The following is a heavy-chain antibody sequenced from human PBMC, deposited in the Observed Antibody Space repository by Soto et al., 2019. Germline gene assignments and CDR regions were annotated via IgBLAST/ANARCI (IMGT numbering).Heavy chain of an antibody. CDR3: AHSQLYCIGGSCYYYYGMDV. V-gene: IGHV2-5*02. J-gene: IGHJ6*02. D-gene: IGHD2-15*01. CDR1: GFSLSTTGMG. CDR2: IYWDDDK. Sequence: QITLKESGPPVVKPTQTLTLTCSFSGFSLSTTGMGVGWIRQPPGMALEWLALIYWDDDKRYSPSLKNRLTITNDISKTQVVLTMPNMAPVDTATYFCAHSQLYCIGGSCYYYYGMDVWCQGTTVTVSS.